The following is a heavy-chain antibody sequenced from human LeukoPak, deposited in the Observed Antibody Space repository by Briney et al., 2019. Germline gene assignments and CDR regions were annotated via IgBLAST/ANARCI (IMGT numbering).Heavy chain of an antibody. Sequence: GGSLRLSCAASGFTFSSYWMHWVRQDPGKGLVWVPRINSDGSTTNYADSVKGRFTISRDNAKNTLYLQMNSLRAEDTAVYYCTAAPMSGYTYTLGYWGQGTLVTVSS. CDR3: TAAPMSGYTYTLGY. CDR1: GFTFSSYW. CDR2: INSDGSTT. D-gene: IGHD5-12*01. V-gene: IGHV3-74*01. J-gene: IGHJ4*02.